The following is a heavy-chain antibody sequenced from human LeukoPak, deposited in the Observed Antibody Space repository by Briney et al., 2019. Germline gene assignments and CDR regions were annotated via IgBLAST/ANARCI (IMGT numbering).Heavy chain of an antibody. J-gene: IGHJ4*02. V-gene: IGHV4-61*05. D-gene: IGHD6-6*01. CDR2: VYYTGST. Sequence: PSETLSLTCTVPGDSISSSSYYWGWIRQSPGKGLEWIGYVYYTGSTNYNPSLKSRVTMFEDKSKNQFSLRLYSVTVADTAVYYCARHFAYSSSSYFDYWGQGSLVTVSS. CDR3: ARHFAYSSSSYFDY. CDR1: GDSISSSSYY.